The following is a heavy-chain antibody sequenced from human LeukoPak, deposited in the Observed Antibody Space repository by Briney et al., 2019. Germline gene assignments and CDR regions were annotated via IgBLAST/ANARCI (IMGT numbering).Heavy chain of an antibody. Sequence: PAGGSLRLSCVVSGFTFSSYAMTWAREAPGKGLEGVSGISCSGVGTHYADSVKGRFTISRDNSKNMLSLQMNSLRAEDTAVYYCAKGGPCSADSCYPGAFDIWGQGTMVTVSS. CDR3: AKGGPCSADSCYPGAFDI. V-gene: IGHV3-23*01. D-gene: IGHD2-15*01. J-gene: IGHJ3*02. CDR2: ISCSGVGT. CDR1: GFTFSSYA.